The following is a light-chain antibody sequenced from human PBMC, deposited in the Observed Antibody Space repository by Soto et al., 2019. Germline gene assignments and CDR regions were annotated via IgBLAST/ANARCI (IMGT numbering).Light chain of an antibody. CDR2: AAS. J-gene: IGKJ1*01. Sequence: AIQMTQSPSSLSASVGDRVTITCRASQGIRNDLGWYQQKPGKAPKLLIYAASTLQSGVPSRFSGSGYGTDFTLTISSLQPEDFATYYCLQDYNYPWTFGQGTKVEIE. CDR3: LQDYNYPWT. CDR1: QGIRND. V-gene: IGKV1-6*01.